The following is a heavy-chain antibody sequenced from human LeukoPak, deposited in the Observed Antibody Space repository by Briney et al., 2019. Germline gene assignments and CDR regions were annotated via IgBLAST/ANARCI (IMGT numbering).Heavy chain of an antibody. J-gene: IGHJ6*03. CDR1: GFMFSDYG. Sequence: GRSLRLSCAASGFMFSDYGMHWVRQAPGQGLEWVAAIWYDGSNIFYADSVKGRFTISRDNSKNALYLQMNSLRAEDTADYYCAKEGDRGEALYYYYMDVWGNGTTVTVSS. D-gene: IGHD3-10*01. CDR3: AKEGDRGEALYYYYMDV. CDR2: IWYDGSNI. V-gene: IGHV3-33*06.